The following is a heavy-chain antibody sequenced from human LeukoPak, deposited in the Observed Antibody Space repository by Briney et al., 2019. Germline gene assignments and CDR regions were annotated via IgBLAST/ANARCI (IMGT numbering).Heavy chain of an antibody. D-gene: IGHD1-26*01. V-gene: IGHV3-72*01. Sequence: GGSLRLSCAASGFTFSSYWMHWVRQAPGKGLEWVGRSRNKADSYTTYYAASVKGRFTISRDDSKNSLYLQMNSLKAEDTAVYYCTRHFFSDWGQGTLATVSS. J-gene: IGHJ4*02. CDR3: TRHFFSD. CDR2: SRNKADSYTT. CDR1: GFTFSSYW.